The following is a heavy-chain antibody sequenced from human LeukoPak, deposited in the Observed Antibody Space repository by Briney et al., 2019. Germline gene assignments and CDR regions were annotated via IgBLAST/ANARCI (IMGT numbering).Heavy chain of an antibody. Sequence: ASVKVSCKASGYTFTGYYMHWVRQAPGQGLEWMGWINPNSGGTNYAQKFQGRVTMTRDTSISTAYMELSRLRSDDTAVYYCARVAGPGPYYDFWSGYPYYFDYWGQGTLVTVSS. CDR3: ARVAGPGPYYDFWSGYPYYFDY. CDR2: INPNSGGT. D-gene: IGHD3-3*01. CDR1: GYTFTGYY. V-gene: IGHV1-2*02. J-gene: IGHJ4*02.